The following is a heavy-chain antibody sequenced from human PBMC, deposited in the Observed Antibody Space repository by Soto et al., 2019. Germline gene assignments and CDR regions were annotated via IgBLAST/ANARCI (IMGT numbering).Heavy chain of an antibody. CDR1: GGSVRDYH. J-gene: IGHJ5*02. CDR3: ARRWQQLSWFDV. D-gene: IGHD1-1*01. CDR2: DYDSGTVTT. V-gene: IGHV4-59*02. Sequence: QVRLQESGPGLVKPSETLSLTCTVSGGSVRDYHWSWIRQSPGKGLEWIGYDYDSGTVTTSYNPSVKSRVTISVDPSKNEVSLKMTSVTAADTAVYYCARRWQQLSWFDVWGQGTLVTVSS.